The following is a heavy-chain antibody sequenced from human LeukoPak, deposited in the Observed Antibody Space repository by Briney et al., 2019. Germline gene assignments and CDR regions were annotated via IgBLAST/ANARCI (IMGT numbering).Heavy chain of an antibody. J-gene: IGHJ4*02. D-gene: IGHD3-16*02. V-gene: IGHV4-39*01. Sequence: PSQTLSLTCTVSGGSISSGSYYWSWIRQPPGKGLEWIGSIYYSGNTYYNASLKSQVSISIDTSKNQFSLRLSSVTAADTAVYYCARHVRGHDYVWGSYPSPFAYWGQGTLVTVSS. CDR3: ARHVRGHDYVWGSYPSPFAY. CDR1: GGSISSGSYY. CDR2: IYYSGNT.